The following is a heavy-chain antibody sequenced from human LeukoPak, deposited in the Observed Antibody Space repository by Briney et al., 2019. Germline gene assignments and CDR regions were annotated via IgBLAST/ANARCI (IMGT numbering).Heavy chain of an antibody. D-gene: IGHD3-10*01. Sequence: ASVKVSCKASGYTFTSYGISWVRQAPGQGLEWMGIINPSGGSTSYAQKFQGRVTMTRDTSTSTVYMELSSLRSEDTAVYYCARAGGRSFDYWGQGTLVTVSS. CDR3: ARAGGRSFDY. CDR2: INPSGGST. V-gene: IGHV1-46*01. CDR1: GYTFTSYG. J-gene: IGHJ4*02.